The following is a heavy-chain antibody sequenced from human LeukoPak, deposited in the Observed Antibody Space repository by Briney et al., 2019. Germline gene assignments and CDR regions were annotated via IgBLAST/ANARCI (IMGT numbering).Heavy chain of an antibody. CDR3: ATGLSSSWFEP. D-gene: IGHD6-13*01. V-gene: IGHV1-2*02. CDR1: GYTFTGYY. Sequence: HGASVKVSCKASGYTFTGYYMHWVRQAPGQGLEWMGWINPNSGGTNYAQKFQGRVTMTEDTSTDTAYMELSSLRSEDTAVYYCATGLSSSWFEPWGQGTLVTVSS. J-gene: IGHJ5*02. CDR2: INPNSGGT.